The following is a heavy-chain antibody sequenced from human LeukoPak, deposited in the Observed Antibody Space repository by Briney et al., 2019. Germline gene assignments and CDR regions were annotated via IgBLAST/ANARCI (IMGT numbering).Heavy chain of an antibody. J-gene: IGHJ4*02. Sequence: PSETLSLTCTVSGGSISSGDYYWSWIRQPPGKGLEWIGYIYYSGSTYYNPSLKSRVTISVDTSKNQFSLKLSSVTAADTAVYYCARTYRYGQYFDYWGQGTLVTVSS. CDR3: ARTYRYGQYFDY. D-gene: IGHD5-18*01. CDR1: GGSISSGDYY. V-gene: IGHV4-30-4*01. CDR2: IYYSGST.